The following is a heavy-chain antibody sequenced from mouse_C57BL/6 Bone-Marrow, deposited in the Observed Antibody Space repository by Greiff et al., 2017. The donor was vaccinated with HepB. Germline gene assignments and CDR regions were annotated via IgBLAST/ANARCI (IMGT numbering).Heavy chain of an antibody. CDR1: GYTFTSYD. Sequence: VKLQQSGPELVKPGASVKLSCKASGYTFTSYDINWVKQRPGQGLEWIGWIYPRDGSTKYNEKFKGKATLTVDTSSSTAYMELHSLTSEDSAVYFCARRNSYYYGSSYWYFDVWGTGTTVTVSS. V-gene: IGHV1-85*01. CDR2: IYPRDGST. CDR3: ARRNSYYYGSSYWYFDV. J-gene: IGHJ1*03. D-gene: IGHD1-1*01.